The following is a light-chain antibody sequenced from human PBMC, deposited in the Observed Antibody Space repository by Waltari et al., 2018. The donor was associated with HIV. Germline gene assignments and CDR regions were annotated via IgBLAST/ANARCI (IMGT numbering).Light chain of an antibody. CDR1: SSDVGYSNS. V-gene: IGLV2-14*01. Sequence: HSALTQPASVSGSPAQSITISCTGTSSDVGYSNSVSWYQQHPGKDPKRMIYEVSNRHSGVSTRFSGSKSGNTASLTISGLQAEDEADYYCSSYTSGSVVFGGGTKLTVL. CDR3: SSYTSGSVV. CDR2: EVS. J-gene: IGLJ2*01.